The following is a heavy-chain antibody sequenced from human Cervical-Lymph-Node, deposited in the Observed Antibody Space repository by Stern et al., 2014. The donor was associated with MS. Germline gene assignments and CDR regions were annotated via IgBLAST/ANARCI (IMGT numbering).Heavy chain of an antibody. D-gene: IGHD6-19*01. CDR3: ARKACSSGCFWFDP. J-gene: IGHJ5*02. Sequence: QVQLGQSGSELKKPGASVKVSCKASGYTFTSYAMNWVRQAPGQGLEWMGWINTNTGNPTYAQGFTGRFVFSLDTSISTAYLQISSLKAEDTAVYYCARKACSSGCFWFDPWGQGTLVTVSS. V-gene: IGHV7-4-1*02. CDR1: GYTFTSYA. CDR2: INTNTGNP.